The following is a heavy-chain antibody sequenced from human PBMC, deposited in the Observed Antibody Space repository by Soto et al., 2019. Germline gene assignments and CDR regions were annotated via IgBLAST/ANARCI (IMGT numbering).Heavy chain of an antibody. D-gene: IGHD6-19*01. V-gene: IGHV4-59*01. Sequence: SETLSLTCTVSGGSISSYYWSWIRQPPGKGLEWIGYIYYSGSTTYQPSLKSRVTISVDRSQNQFSLELTSVPAADTAVYFCARDLRGAGTSGYYGMDVWGQGTTVTVSS. J-gene: IGHJ6*02. CDR2: IYYSGST. CDR1: GGSISSYY. CDR3: ARDLRGAGTSGYYGMDV.